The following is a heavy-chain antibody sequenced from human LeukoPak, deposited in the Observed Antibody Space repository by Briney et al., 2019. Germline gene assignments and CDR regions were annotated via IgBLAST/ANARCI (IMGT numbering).Heavy chain of an antibody. D-gene: IGHD3-16*01. CDR1: GYTFTNYD. CDR3: ESRSNYDFDY. CDR2: MNPNSGNT. V-gene: IGHV1-8*01. J-gene: IGHJ4*02. Sequence: ASVKVSCKASGYTFTNYDINWLRQAPGQGLEWIGWMNPNSGNTGYAQKFQGRVTMTRDTSIITAYLELSSLRSDDTAMYYCESRSNYDFDYWGQGTLVTVSS.